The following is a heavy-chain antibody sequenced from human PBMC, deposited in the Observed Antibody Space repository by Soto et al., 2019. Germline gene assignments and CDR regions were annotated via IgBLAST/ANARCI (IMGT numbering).Heavy chain of an antibody. D-gene: IGHD2-2*01. V-gene: IGHV3-7*01. CDR3: ASSGYCISTSCLYYFDY. Sequence: GGSLRLSCVVSGFSFSSVWMTWVRQAPGKGLECVANIKYDGSEEYYVDSVKGRFTISRDNAKNSLYLQMNSLRAEDTAVYYCASSGYCISTSCLYYFDYWGQGTLVTVSS. CDR1: GFSFSSVW. CDR2: IKYDGSEE. J-gene: IGHJ4*02.